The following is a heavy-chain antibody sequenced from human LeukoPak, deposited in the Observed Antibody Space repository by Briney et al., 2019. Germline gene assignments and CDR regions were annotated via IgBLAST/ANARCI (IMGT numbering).Heavy chain of an antibody. V-gene: IGHV3-48*03. CDR2: ISSSGSTI. CDR3: ARDLLAVASTGIGFDY. D-gene: IGHD6-19*01. Sequence: PGGSLRLSCAASGFTFSSYEMNWVRQAPGKGLEWVSYISSSGSTIYYADSVKGRFTISRDNAKNSLYLQMNSLRAEDTAVYYCARDLLAVASTGIGFDYWGQGTLVTVSS. CDR1: GFTFSSYE. J-gene: IGHJ4*02.